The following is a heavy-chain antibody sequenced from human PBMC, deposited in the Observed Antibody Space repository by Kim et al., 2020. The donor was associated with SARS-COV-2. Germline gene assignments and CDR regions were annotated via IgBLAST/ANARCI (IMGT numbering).Heavy chain of an antibody. V-gene: IGHV3-49*03. CDR1: GFTFGDYA. CDR2: IRSKAYGGTT. J-gene: IGHJ3*02. D-gene: IGHD3-10*01. CDR3: TRGISVLWFGEVRTDAVDI. Sequence: GGFLRLSCTASGFTFGDYAMSWFRQAPGKGLEWVGFIRSKAYGGTTEYAASVKGRFTISRDDSKSVAYLQMNSLKTEDTAVYYCTRGISVLWFGEVRTDAVDIWGQGTMVTVSS.